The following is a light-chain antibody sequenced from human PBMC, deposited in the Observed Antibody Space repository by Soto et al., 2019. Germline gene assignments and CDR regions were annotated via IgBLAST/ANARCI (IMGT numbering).Light chain of an antibody. CDR2: GAS. V-gene: IGKV3-20*01. CDR3: QQYGSSPTWT. CDR1: QSVSSSY. J-gene: IGKJ1*01. Sequence: EIVLTQSPGTLSLSPVERATLSCMAIQSVSSSYLAWYQQKPGQAPRLLIYGASSRATGIPDRFSGSGSGTDFTLTISRLEPEDFAVYYCQQYGSSPTWTFGQGTKVDIK.